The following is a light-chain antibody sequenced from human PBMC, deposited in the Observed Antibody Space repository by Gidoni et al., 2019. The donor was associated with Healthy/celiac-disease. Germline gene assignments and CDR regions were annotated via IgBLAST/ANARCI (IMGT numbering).Light chain of an antibody. Sequence: IVLTQSPATLSLSPGEIANLSCRASQSVSSYLAWYQQKPGQAPRLLIYDASNRATGVPARFSGSGSGTDFTLTISSLEPEDFAVYYCQQRSNWPPSFGGGTKVEIK. J-gene: IGKJ4*01. CDR3: QQRSNWPPS. CDR1: QSVSSY. V-gene: IGKV3-11*01. CDR2: DAS.